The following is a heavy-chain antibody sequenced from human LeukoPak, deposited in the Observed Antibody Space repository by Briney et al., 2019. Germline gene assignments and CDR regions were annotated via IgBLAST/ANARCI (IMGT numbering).Heavy chain of an antibody. V-gene: IGHV4-39*07. J-gene: IGHJ5*02. D-gene: IGHD1-26*01. CDR1: GGSISSSSYY. CDR3: ARSVFGGGSYSFDP. CDR2: IYHSGST. Sequence: SETLSLTCSLSGGSISSSSYYWAWIRQPPGKGLEWIGSIYHSGSTYYNPSLKSRVTISVDTSKNQFSLKLSSVTAADTAVYYCARSVFGGGSYSFDPWGQGTLVTVSS.